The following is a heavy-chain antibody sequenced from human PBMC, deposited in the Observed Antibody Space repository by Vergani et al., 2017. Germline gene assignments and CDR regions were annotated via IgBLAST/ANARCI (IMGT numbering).Heavy chain of an antibody. J-gene: IGHJ4*01. Sequence: QMQLQESGPGLVTPSETLSLTCTVSGGSIRKNTNYWGWIRLTPGKGLEWIGCISYCGNTLHNPSLKSRVTISVVTSKSQFSLLLSSVTAADTALYYCARLVFGDSYFDDWGQGTLVTVSS. CDR2: ISYCGNT. D-gene: IGHD3-10*01. CDR1: GGSIRKNTNY. CDR3: ARLVFGDSYFDD. V-gene: IGHV4-39*01.